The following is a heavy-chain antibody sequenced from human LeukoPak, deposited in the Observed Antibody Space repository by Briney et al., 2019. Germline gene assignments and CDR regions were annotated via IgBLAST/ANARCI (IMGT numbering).Heavy chain of an antibody. J-gene: IGHJ4*02. D-gene: IGHD3-16*02. CDR2: INSDGSCT. V-gene: IGHV3-74*01. Sequence: PGGSLRLSCAASGFTFSSYWMHWVRQAPGKGLVWVSRINSDGSCTSYADSVKGRFTISRDNAKNTLYLQMNSLRAEDTAVYYCARAVCDYVWGSYRYPFDYWGQGTLVTVSS. CDR1: GFTFSSYW. CDR3: ARAVCDYVWGSYRYPFDY.